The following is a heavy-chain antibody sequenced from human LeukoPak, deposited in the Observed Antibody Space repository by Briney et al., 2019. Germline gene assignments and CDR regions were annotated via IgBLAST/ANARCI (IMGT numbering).Heavy chain of an antibody. J-gene: IGHJ5*02. Sequence: SVKVSCKASGFTFTSSAMQWVRQARGQRLEWIGWIVVGSGNTNYAQKFQERVTITRDMSTSTAYMELSSLRSEDTAVYYCAADSYYYGSGSYYNLNWFDPWGQGTLVTVSS. CDR3: AADSYYYGSGSYYNLNWFDP. V-gene: IGHV1-58*02. CDR2: IVVGSGNT. D-gene: IGHD3-10*01. CDR1: GFTFTSSA.